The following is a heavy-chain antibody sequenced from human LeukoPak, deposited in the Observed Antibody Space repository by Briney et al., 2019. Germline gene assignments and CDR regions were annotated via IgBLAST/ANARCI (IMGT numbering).Heavy chain of an antibody. V-gene: IGHV3-15*01. J-gene: IGHJ4*02. CDR3: TTGGSGYHGWFDY. CDR1: GFTFSNAW. Sequence: PGGSLRLSSAASGFTFSNAWMSWVRQAPGKGLEWVGRIKSKTDGGTTDYAAPVKGRFTISRDDSKNTLYLQMNSLKTEDTAVYYCTTGGSGYHGWFDYWGQGTVLTVSS. CDR2: IKSKTDGGTT. D-gene: IGHD5-12*01.